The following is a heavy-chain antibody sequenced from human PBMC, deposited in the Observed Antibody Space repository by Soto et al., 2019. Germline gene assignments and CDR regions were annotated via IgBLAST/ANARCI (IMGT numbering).Heavy chain of an antibody. D-gene: IGHD4-17*01. J-gene: IGHJ4*02. CDR1: GYTFTSYY. V-gene: IGHV1-46*03. CDR3: ARGYSTPHDYGDLDY. Sequence: QVQLVQSGAEVKKPGASVKVSCKASGYTFTSYYMHWVRQAPGQGLEWMGIINPSGGSTSYAQKFQGRGTMTRDTSTSTVYMELSSLRSEDTAVYYCARGYSTPHDYGDLDYWGQGTLVTVSS. CDR2: INPSGGST.